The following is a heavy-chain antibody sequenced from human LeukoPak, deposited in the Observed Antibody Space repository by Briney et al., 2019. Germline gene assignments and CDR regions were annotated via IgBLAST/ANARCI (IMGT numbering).Heavy chain of an antibody. V-gene: IGHV1-69*01. CDR3: ARITDTAMVNMYFQH. D-gene: IGHD5-18*01. J-gene: IGHJ1*01. CDR2: IIPIFGPA. CDR1: GGTFSSYA. Sequence: SVKVSCKASGGTFSSYAISWVRQAPGQGLEWMGVIIPIFGPANHAQKSQGRVTIHADESTSTAYMELSGLRSEDTAVYYCARITDTAMVNMYFQHWGQGTLVTVSS.